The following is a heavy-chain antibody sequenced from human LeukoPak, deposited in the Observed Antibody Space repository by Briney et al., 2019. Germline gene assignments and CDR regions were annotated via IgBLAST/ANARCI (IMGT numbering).Heavy chain of an antibody. Sequence: SETLSLTCAVYGGSFSGYYWSWIRQPPGKGLEWIGEINHSGSTNYNPSLKSRVTISVDTSKNQFSLKLSSVTAADTAVYYCARHRGSSWYSGAFDIWGQGTMVTVSS. CDR2: INHSGST. CDR3: ARHRGSSWYSGAFDI. D-gene: IGHD6-13*01. CDR1: GGSFSGYY. J-gene: IGHJ3*02. V-gene: IGHV4-34*01.